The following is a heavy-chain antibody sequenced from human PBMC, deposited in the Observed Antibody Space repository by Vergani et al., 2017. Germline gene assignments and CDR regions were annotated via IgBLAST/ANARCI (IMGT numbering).Heavy chain of an antibody. Sequence: QVQLQESGPGLVKPSQTLSLTCTVSGGSISSGSYYWSWIRQPAGKGLEWIGRIYTSGSTNYNTSLKSRVTMSVDTSKNQFSLKLSSVTAADTAVYYCARVVPAANDAFDIWGQGTMVTVSS. CDR2: IYTSGST. V-gene: IGHV4-61*02. CDR3: ARVVPAANDAFDI. D-gene: IGHD2-2*01. J-gene: IGHJ3*02. CDR1: GGSISSGSYY.